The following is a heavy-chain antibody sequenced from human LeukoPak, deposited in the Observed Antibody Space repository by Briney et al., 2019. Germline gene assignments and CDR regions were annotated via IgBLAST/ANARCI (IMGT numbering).Heavy chain of an antibody. J-gene: IGHJ3*02. V-gene: IGHV3-9*03. D-gene: IGHD3-3*01. CDR3: AKDSSSGTIFGVVIADAFDI. CDR1: GCTFDDYA. CDR2: ISWNSGSI. Sequence: GRSLRLSCAASGCTFDDYAMHWVRQAPGKGLEWVSGISWNSGSIGYADSVKGRFTISRDNAKNSLYLQMNSLRAEDMALYYCAKDSSSGTIFGVVIADAFDIWGQGTMVTVSS.